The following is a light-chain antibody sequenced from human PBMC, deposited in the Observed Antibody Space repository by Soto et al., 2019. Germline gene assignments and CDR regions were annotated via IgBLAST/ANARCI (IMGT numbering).Light chain of an antibody. CDR2: EVS. Sequence: QSALTQPASVSGSPGQSITISCTGTSSDIGGYKHVSWYQQHPGKAPKLMIYEVSNRPSGVSNRFSGSKSGNTASLTISGLQAEDEADYYCSSYTDSSNYVFGTGTKVTVL. CDR1: SSDIGGYKH. J-gene: IGLJ1*01. CDR3: SSYTDSSNYV. V-gene: IGLV2-14*01.